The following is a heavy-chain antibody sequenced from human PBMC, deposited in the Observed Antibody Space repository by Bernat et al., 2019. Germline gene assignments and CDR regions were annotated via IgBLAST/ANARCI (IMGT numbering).Heavy chain of an antibody. J-gene: IGHJ6*02. CDR1: GFTFSSYG. CDR2: ISYDGSNK. D-gene: IGHD4-11*01. Sequence: VQLVESGGGVVQPGRSLRLSCAASGFTFSSYGMHWVRQAPGKGLEWVAVISYDGSNKYYADSVKGRFTISRDNSKNTLYLQMNSLRAEDTAVYYCAKDGPTTVTLPKHYYYGMDVWGQGTTVTVSS. V-gene: IGHV3-30*18. CDR3: AKDGPTTVTLPKHYYYGMDV.